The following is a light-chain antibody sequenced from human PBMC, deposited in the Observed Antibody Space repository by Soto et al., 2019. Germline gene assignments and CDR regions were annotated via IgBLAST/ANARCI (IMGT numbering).Light chain of an antibody. CDR3: GTWDSSLSGGRYV. Sequence: QSVLTQPPSVSAAPEQKVTISCSGSSFNIGNNYVSWYQHLPGTAPKLLIYDNNKRPSGIPDRFSGSKSGTSATLGITGLQTGDEADYYCGTWDSSLSGGRYVFGTGTELTVL. V-gene: IGLV1-51*01. CDR2: DNN. J-gene: IGLJ1*01. CDR1: SFNIGNNY.